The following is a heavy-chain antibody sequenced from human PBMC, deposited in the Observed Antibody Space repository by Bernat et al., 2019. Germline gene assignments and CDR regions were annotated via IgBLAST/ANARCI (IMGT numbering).Heavy chain of an antibody. D-gene: IGHD3-10*01. CDR3: TTDPAITMVQGVIILPADY. Sequence: EVQLVESGGGLVKPGGSLRLSCAASGFTFSNAWMSWVRQAPGKGLEWVGRIKSKTDGGTTDYAAPVKGRFTISRDDSKNTLYLQMNSLKTEDTAVYYCTTDPAITMVQGVIILPADYWGQGTLVTVSS. J-gene: IGHJ4*02. V-gene: IGHV3-15*01. CDR1: GFTFSNAW. CDR2: IKSKTDGGTT.